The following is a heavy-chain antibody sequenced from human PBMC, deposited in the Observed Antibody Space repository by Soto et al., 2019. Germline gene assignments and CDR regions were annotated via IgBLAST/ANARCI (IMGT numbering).Heavy chain of an antibody. CDR2: IWYDGSNK. CDR1: GFTFSSYG. Sequence: QVQLVESGGGVVQPGRSLRLSCAASGFTFSSYGMHWVRQAPGKGLEWVAVIWYDGSNKYYADSVKGRFTISRDNSKNTLYLQMNSLRDEDTAVYYCARGHLYYDFWSGYYGQHDYWGQGTLVTVSS. CDR3: ARGHLYYDFWSGYYGQHDY. D-gene: IGHD3-3*01. J-gene: IGHJ4*02. V-gene: IGHV3-33*01.